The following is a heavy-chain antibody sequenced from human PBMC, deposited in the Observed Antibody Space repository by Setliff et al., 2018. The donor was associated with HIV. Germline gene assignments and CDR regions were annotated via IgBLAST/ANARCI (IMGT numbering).Heavy chain of an antibody. D-gene: IGHD1-1*01. V-gene: IGHV3-49*04. CDR3: AKSTGTTPSLLYMDV. CDR1: EFTFGDYT. J-gene: IGHJ6*03. CDR2: IRSKAYGGTT. Sequence: GGSLRLSCTASEFTFGDYTMSWVRQSPGKGLECVGFIRSKAYGGTTEYAASVKGRFTISRDDSKSIAYLQMNSLRAEDTAVYYCAKSTGTTPSLLYMDVWGKGTTVTVSS.